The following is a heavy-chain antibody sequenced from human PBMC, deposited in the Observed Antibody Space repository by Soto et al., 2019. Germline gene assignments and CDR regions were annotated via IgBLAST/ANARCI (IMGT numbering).Heavy chain of an antibody. V-gene: IGHV3-30*03. CDR2: ISYDGSNT. CDR3: GKGVLHRSSLVMDA. D-gene: IGHD3-16*01. J-gene: IGHJ6*02. CDR1: GFSISDYG. Sequence: QVQLVESGGGVVQPGWSLRLSCAASGFSISDYGMEWVRQAPGKGLEWVALISYDGSNTYYADSVKGRFTISRDNSKDTPFLEMTGLRSEDTVVYYCGKGVLHRSSLVMDAGGPATTVTV.